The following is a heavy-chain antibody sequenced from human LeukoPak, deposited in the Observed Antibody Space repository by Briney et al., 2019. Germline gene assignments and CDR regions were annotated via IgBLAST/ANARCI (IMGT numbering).Heavy chain of an antibody. CDR3: ARLEQWRAGHIDY. D-gene: IGHD6-19*01. CDR2: IYPGDSDT. Sequence: GESLQISCKGSGYSFTSYWIGWVRQMPGKGLEWMGIIYPGDSDTRYSPSFQGQVTISADKSITTAYLQWSSLKASDTAMYYCARLEQWRAGHIDYWGQGTLVTVSS. V-gene: IGHV5-51*01. J-gene: IGHJ4*02. CDR1: GYSFTSYW.